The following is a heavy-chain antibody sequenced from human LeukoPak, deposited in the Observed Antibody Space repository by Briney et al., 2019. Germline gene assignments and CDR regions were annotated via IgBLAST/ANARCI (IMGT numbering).Heavy chain of an antibody. CDR3: AKVGPYDSSGYSFDY. V-gene: IGHV3-23*01. CDR1: GSTFSSYA. Sequence: SGGSLRLSCEASGSTFSSYAMSWVRQAPGKGLEGVSAISGSGGRTYHADSVKGRFIISRDISKNTLYLQMNSPRAEDTAVYYCAKVGPYDSSGYSFDYWGQGTLVTVSS. J-gene: IGHJ4*02. D-gene: IGHD3-22*01. CDR2: ISGSGGRT.